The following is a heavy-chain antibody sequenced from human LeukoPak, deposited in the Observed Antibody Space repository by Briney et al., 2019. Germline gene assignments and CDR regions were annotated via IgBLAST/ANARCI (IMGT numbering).Heavy chain of an antibody. Sequence: PSETLSLTCTVSGDSISSSNWYWGWIRQPPGKGLEWIGSIYFSGGTYYNASLKSRVTISVDTSKNQFSLKLSSVTAADTAVYYCARQTGSGLFSLPGGQGTLVTVSS. CDR3: ARQTGSGLFSLP. D-gene: IGHD3-10*01. CDR2: IYFSGGT. CDR1: GDSISSSNWY. J-gene: IGHJ4*02. V-gene: IGHV4-39*01.